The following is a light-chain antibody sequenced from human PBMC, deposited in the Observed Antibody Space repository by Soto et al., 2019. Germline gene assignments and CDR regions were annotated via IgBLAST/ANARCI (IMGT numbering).Light chain of an antibody. CDR1: QSIGSY. CDR3: QQSYSSPWT. Sequence: MTQSPATLSVSPGERATLSCRASQSIGSYLNWYQHKPGRAPKFLIYAVSTLQSWVPSRFNGSGSGTDFTLTISSLQPEDFASYSCQQSYSSPWTFGQGTKVEIK. V-gene: IGKV1-39*01. CDR2: AVS. J-gene: IGKJ1*01.